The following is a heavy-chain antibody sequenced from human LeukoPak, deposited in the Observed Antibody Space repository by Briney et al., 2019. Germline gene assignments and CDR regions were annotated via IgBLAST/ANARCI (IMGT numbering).Heavy chain of an antibody. Sequence: ASVKVSCKASGYTFTGYYMHWVRQAPGQGLEWMGWINPNSGGTNYAQKFQGRVTMTRDTSISTAYMELSTLRSDDTAVYYCAREISPDIVVVPAVYYYGMDVWGQGTTVTVSS. D-gene: IGHD2-2*01. CDR3: AREISPDIVVVPAVYYYGMDV. V-gene: IGHV1-2*02. CDR1: GYTFTGYY. CDR2: INPNSGGT. J-gene: IGHJ6*02.